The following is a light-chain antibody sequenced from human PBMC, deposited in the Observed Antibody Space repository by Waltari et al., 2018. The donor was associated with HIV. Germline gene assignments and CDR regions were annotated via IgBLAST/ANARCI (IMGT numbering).Light chain of an antibody. CDR1: QNIATN. V-gene: IGKV3-15*01. CDR3: QQYNKWPWT. J-gene: IGKJ1*01. CDR2: GPS. Sequence: EVVMTQSPATLSVSPGERATLSCRASQNIATNLTWNQQKPGQPPRLLIFGPSTRATGIPARFSGRGSGTEFTRTISSLQSEDFAVYYCQQYNKWPWTFGQGTRVEIK.